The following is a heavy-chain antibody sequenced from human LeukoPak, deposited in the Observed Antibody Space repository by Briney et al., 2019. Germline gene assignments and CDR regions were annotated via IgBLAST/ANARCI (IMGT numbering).Heavy chain of an antibody. Sequence: GGSLRLSCVASGFTFNGYALHWVRQAPGKGLDWVAIISYDGSENDYADSVKGRFTISRDNSKNTMYLQMNSLRPDDTAVYYCVRDRHILRFLDGAFDIWGQGTTVTVSS. V-gene: IGHV3-30*04. CDR1: GFTFNGYA. J-gene: IGHJ3*02. CDR3: VRDRHILRFLDGAFDI. CDR2: ISYDGSEN. D-gene: IGHD3-3*01.